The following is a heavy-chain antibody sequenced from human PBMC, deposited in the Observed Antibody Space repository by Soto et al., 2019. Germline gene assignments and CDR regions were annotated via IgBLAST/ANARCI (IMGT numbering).Heavy chain of an antibody. CDR1: GFTFSSYC. D-gene: IGHD4-17*01. V-gene: IGHV3-7*01. Sequence: EVQLVESGGGLVQPGGSLRRSCAASGFTFSSYCMNWVRPAPGKGLEWVANIKQDGSEKYYVDSVKGRFPLSRDNAEYSVYLPMTGLRAEDTAVYYCARHQGDYRYCYFDLCGRGTLFTVSS. CDR2: IKQDGSEK. J-gene: IGHJ2*01. CDR3: ARHQGDYRYCYFDL.